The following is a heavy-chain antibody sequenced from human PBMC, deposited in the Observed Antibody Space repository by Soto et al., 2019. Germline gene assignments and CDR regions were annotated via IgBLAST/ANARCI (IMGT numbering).Heavy chain of an antibody. Sequence: QVQLQESGPGLVKPSQTLSLTCTVSGGSISSGGYYWSWIRQHPGKGLQWIGYIYYSGSTYYNPSLKRRVTISVHTSKNPFSLKLSSVTAADTAVYYCALRLGDPGRLYFDDWGQGTLVTVSS. CDR2: IYYSGST. D-gene: IGHD3-16*01. V-gene: IGHV4-31*03. CDR3: ALRLGDPGRLYFDD. J-gene: IGHJ4*02. CDR1: GGSISSGGYY.